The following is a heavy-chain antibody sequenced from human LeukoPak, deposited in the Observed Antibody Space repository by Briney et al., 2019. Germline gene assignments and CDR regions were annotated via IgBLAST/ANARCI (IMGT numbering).Heavy chain of an antibody. CDR3: AREVDCSGGRCYRGEFDY. V-gene: IGHV3-33*01. D-gene: IGHD2-15*01. CDR2: IWYDGSNE. CDR1: GFTFSTYA. J-gene: IGHJ4*02. Sequence: GGSLRLSCATSGFTFSTYAIRWVRQAPGKGLEWVAVIWYDGSNEHYVDSVKGRFTISRDNSRKTLYLQMNSLRVEGTAVYYCAREVDCSGGRCYRGEFDYWGQGTLVTVSS.